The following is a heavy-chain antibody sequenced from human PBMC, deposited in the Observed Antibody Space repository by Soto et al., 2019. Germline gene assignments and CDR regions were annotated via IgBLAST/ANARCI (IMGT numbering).Heavy chain of an antibody. CDR1: GFTFSDHY. Sequence: GGSLRLSCAASGFTFSDHYMDWVRQAPGKGLEWVGRTRNKANSYTTEYAASVKGRFTISRDESKNSLYLQMNSLKTEDTAVYYCAIEKIVVVPAATHYDFWSGYEYYYYYYGMDVWGQGTTVTASS. V-gene: IGHV3-72*01. J-gene: IGHJ6*02. D-gene: IGHD3-3*01. CDR3: AIEKIVVVPAATHYDFWSGYEYYYYYYGMDV. CDR2: TRNKANSYTT.